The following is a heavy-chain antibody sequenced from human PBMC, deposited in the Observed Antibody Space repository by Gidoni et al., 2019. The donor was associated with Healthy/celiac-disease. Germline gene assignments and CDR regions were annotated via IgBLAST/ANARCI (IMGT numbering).Heavy chain of an antibody. D-gene: IGHD3-22*01. J-gene: IGHJ4*02. CDR2: IYYSGST. CDR1: GGSISSSSYY. Sequence: QLQLQESGPGLVKPSETLSLTCTVSGGSISSSSYYWGWIRQPPGKGLEWIGSIYYSGSTYYNPSLKSRVTISVDTSKNQFSLKLSSVTAADTAVYYCARGSSSGYSEHYFDYWGQGTLVTVSS. CDR3: ARGSSSGYSEHYFDY. V-gene: IGHV4-39*01.